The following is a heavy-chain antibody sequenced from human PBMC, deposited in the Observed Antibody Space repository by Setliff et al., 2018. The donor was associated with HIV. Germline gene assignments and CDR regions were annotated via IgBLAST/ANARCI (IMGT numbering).Heavy chain of an antibody. CDR2: VYYSGSP. CDR3: ARDPKHSSSGDLEY. V-gene: IGHV4-31*03. CDR1: GDSISSGGYY. D-gene: IGHD3-22*01. J-gene: IGHJ4*02. Sequence: PSETLSLTCTVSGDSISSGGYYWSWIRQHPGKGLEWIGYVYYSGSPDYNPSLKSRVTISVDSSKNQFSLKLTSLTAADTAVYYCARDPKHSSSGDLEYWGQGTLVTVSS.